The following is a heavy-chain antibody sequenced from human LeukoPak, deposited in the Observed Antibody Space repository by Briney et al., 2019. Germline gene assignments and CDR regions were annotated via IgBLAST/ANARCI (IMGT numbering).Heavy chain of an antibody. CDR2: MYHGGHT. CDR1: DDSISTYY. J-gene: IGHJ3*02. CDR3: SRIEKTIVAMYPGLFPLNAFDI. V-gene: IGHV4-59*01. Sequence: SETLSLTCSVSDDSISTYYWTWIRQPPGKGLEWIGYMYHGGHTNYNSSLKSRVTISIDTSKKQFSLKVRSVTAADTAVYYCSRIEKTIVAMYPGLFPLNAFDIWGQGKMVIISS. D-gene: IGHD3/OR15-3a*01.